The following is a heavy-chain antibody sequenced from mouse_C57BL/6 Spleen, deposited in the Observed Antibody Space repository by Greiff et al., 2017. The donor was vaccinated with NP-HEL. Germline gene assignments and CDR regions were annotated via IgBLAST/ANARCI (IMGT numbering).Heavy chain of an antibody. D-gene: IGHD2-4*01. CDR3: AYDYDESYAMDY. V-gene: IGHV1-39*01. J-gene: IGHJ4*01. CDR1: GYSFTDYN. Sequence: EVKLQQSGPELVKPGASVKISCKASGYSFTDYNMNWVKQSNGKSLEWIGVINPNYGTTSYNQKFKGKATLTVDKSSSTAYMQLNSLTSEYSAVYDCAYDYDESYAMDYWGQGTSVTVSS. CDR2: INPNYGTT.